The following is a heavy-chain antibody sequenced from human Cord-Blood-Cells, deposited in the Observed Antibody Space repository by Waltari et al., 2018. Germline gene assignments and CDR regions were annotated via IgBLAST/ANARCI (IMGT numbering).Heavy chain of an antibody. D-gene: IGHD1-26*01. Sequence: QVQLVQSGAEVKKPGASVKVSCKASGYTFTGYYMHWVRQAPGQGLEWMGWIKPNSGGTTYAQKFQGRVTMTRDTSISTAYMELSRLRSDDTAVYYCARVGDGGSYPFDYWGQGTLVTVSS. CDR3: ARVGDGGSYPFDY. CDR2: IKPNSGGT. V-gene: IGHV1-2*02. CDR1: GYTFTGYY. J-gene: IGHJ4*02.